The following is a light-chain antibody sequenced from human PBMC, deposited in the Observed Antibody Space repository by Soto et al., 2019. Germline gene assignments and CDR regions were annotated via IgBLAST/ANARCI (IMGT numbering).Light chain of an antibody. Sequence: EIVLTQSPATLSLSPGERATLSCRASRSVGNNLAWYQKKPGQAPGLLIYAASTRATGIPARFSGSGSGTDFTPTISSLEPEDFAVYYCQQHADWPLTFGGGTKVDIK. J-gene: IGKJ4*01. CDR2: AAS. CDR3: QQHADWPLT. CDR1: RSVGNN. V-gene: IGKV3-11*01.